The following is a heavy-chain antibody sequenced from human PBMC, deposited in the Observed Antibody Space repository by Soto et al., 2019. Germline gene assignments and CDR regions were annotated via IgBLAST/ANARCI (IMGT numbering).Heavy chain of an antibody. CDR1: GGSITSGYY. Sequence: QVQLQESGPGLVKPSQTLSLTCTVSGGSITSGYYWSWIRQHPGKGVEWIGYIYYSGNTYYNPSLTSRITISVDTSKNQCSLKLSSVTAADTAVYSCARDSGSYIFDPWGQGTLVTVSS. CDR2: IYYSGNT. V-gene: IGHV4-31*03. D-gene: IGHD1-26*01. J-gene: IGHJ5*02. CDR3: ARDSGSYIFDP.